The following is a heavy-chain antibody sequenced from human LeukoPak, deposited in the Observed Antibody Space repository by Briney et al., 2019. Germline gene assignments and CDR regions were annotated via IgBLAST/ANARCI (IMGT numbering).Heavy chain of an antibody. J-gene: IGHJ5*02. CDR3: ARDYCTRGGDCYKEDLFDP. CDR1: GYTFAIYG. D-gene: IGHD2-21*02. CDR2: ISPYDGDT. V-gene: IGHV1-18*01. Sequence: ASVKVSCKASGYTFAIYGISWVRQAPGQGLEWMAWISPYDGDTNYAQNFEGRVTMTTETSTSTAYMELRSLRSDDTAIYYCARDYCTRGGDCYKEDLFDPWGQGTLVTVSS.